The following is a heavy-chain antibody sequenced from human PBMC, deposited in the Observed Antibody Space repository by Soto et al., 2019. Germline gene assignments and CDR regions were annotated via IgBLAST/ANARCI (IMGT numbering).Heavy chain of an antibody. CDR2: ISAYNGNT. J-gene: IGHJ4*02. CDR1: GYTFTSYG. Sequence: ASVKVSCKASGYTFTSYGISSVRQAPGQGLEWMGWISAYNGNTNYAQKLQGRVTMTTDTSTSTAYMELRSLRSDDTAVYYCARAGTYYDFWSGYSTFDYWGQGTLVPVSS. D-gene: IGHD3-3*01. V-gene: IGHV1-18*01. CDR3: ARAGTYYDFWSGYSTFDY.